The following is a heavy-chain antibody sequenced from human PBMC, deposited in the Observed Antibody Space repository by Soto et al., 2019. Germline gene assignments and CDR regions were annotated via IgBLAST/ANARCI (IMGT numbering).Heavy chain of an antibody. Sequence: GASVKVSCKASGYTFTSYGISWVRQAPGQGLEWMGWISADNGKTNYAQKLQGRVTMTEDTSTNTAYMELSSLRSEDTAVYYCATARWFGELGYVYWGQGTLVTVSS. CDR3: ATARWFGELGYVY. J-gene: IGHJ4*02. CDR1: GYTFTSYG. CDR2: ISADNGKT. D-gene: IGHD3-10*01. V-gene: IGHV1-18*01.